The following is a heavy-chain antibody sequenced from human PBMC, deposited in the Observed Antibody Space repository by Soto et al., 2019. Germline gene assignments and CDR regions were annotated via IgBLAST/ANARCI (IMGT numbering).Heavy chain of an antibody. J-gene: IGHJ3*02. CDR1: GYSFTGYY. CDR2: INPYSGDT. D-gene: IGHD3-10*01. Sequence: QVQLVQSGAEVKKPGASVKVSCKASGYSFTGYYMHWVRQAPGQGLEWMGWINPYSGDTNYAQTFQGWVTMTRDTSIRTAYMELSRLRSNDTAVYYCARDRYYGSAFAKKSFDIWGQGTMVTVSS. CDR3: ARDRYYGSAFAKKSFDI. V-gene: IGHV1-2*04.